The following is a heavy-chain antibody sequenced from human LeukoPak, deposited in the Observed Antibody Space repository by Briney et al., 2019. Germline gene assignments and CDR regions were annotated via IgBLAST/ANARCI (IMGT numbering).Heavy chain of an antibody. V-gene: IGHV3-64D*08. Sequence: PGGSLRLSCSASGFTFSNYAMYWVRQAPGKGLEYVSAIGSSGGSTYYADSVKGRFTISRDNSRNTLYLQMSSLRVEDTAVYYCVKSDAHDWGQGTLVTVSS. J-gene: IGHJ4*02. CDR3: VKSDAHD. CDR2: IGSSGGST. CDR1: GFTFSNYA.